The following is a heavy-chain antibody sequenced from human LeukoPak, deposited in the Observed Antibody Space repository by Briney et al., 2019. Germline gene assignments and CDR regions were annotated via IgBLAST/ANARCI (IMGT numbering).Heavy chain of an antibody. J-gene: IGHJ3*02. CDR2: ISSSSSYI. D-gene: IGHD3-22*01. Sequence: GGSLRLSCAASGFTFSSYSMNWVRQAPGKGLEWVSSISSSSSYIYYADSVKGRFTISRDNAKNSLYLQMNSLRAEDTAVYYCASQTYYYDSSGYYVGAFDIWGQGTMVTVSS. V-gene: IGHV3-21*01. CDR1: GFTFSSYS. CDR3: ASQTYYYDSSGYYVGAFDI.